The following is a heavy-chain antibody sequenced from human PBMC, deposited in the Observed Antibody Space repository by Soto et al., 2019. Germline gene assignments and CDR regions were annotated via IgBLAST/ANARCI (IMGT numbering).Heavy chain of an antibody. CDR1: GASINDDC. Sequence: PSETLSLTCTVSGASINDDCWTWIRQSPGKGLEWIGNICYNGNTKYSPSLQSRVTITRDVSKNQFSLSLTSVTASDTAVYYCASSPGVVSNYYDSSGQMGYWGQGTLVTVSS. CDR2: ICYNGNT. V-gene: IGHV4-59*01. J-gene: IGHJ4*02. D-gene: IGHD3-22*01. CDR3: ASSPGVVSNYYDSSGQMGY.